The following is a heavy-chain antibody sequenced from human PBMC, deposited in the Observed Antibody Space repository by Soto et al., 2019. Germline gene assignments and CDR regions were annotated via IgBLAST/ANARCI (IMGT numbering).Heavy chain of an antibody. CDR3: AKLMGTVTTIPYYFDY. CDR1: GFTFSSYG. J-gene: IGHJ4*02. V-gene: IGHV3-30*18. D-gene: IGHD4-17*01. CDR2: ISYDGSNK. Sequence: QVQLVESGGGVVQPGRSLRLSCAASGFTFSSYGMHWVRQAPGKGLEWVAVISYDGSNKYYADSVKGRFTISRDNSKNPLYLQMNSLRAEDTAVYYCAKLMGTVTTIPYYFDYWGQGTLVTVSS.